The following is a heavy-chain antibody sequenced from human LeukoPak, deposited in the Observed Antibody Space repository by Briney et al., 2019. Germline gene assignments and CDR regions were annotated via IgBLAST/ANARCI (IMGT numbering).Heavy chain of an antibody. CDR3: ARVLLGGSGSYLDAFDI. J-gene: IGHJ3*02. V-gene: IGHV3-21*01. Sequence: GGSLRLSCAASGFTFSSYSMNWVRQAPGKGLEWVSSITTSSSYIHYVDSVKGRFTISRDNAKNSLYLQMNSLRAEDTAVYYCARVLLGGSGSYLDAFDIWGQGTMVTVSS. CDR2: ITTSSSYI. D-gene: IGHD3-10*01. CDR1: GFTFSSYS.